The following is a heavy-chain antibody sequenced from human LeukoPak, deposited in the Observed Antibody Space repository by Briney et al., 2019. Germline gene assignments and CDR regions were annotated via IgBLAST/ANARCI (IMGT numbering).Heavy chain of an antibody. CDR2: ISHSGATT. D-gene: IGHD3-9*01. Sequence: GGAPRHSCADSGFSFSNYAMSWVRHNPRKGLEWVSIISHSGATTYIADSAMGRYTTSTDNTPNIVYLHKYSLRDVDTTIYYCAKDLLYYDILTGELDYWGQGTLGTVSS. CDR1: GFSFSNYA. V-gene: IGHV3-23*01. CDR3: AKDLLYYDILTGELDY. J-gene: IGHJ4*02.